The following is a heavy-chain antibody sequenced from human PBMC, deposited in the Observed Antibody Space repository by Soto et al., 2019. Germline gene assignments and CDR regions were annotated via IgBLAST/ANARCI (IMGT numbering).Heavy chain of an antibody. V-gene: IGHV4-31*03. CDR2: IYYSGST. Sequence: SETLSLTCTVSGGSISSGGYYWSWIRQHPGKGLEWIGYIYYSGSTYYNPSLKSRVTISVDTSKNQFSLKLSSVTAADTAVYYCARDNTAMAGFDYWGQGTLVTVSS. D-gene: IGHD5-18*01. CDR3: ARDNTAMAGFDY. J-gene: IGHJ4*02. CDR1: GGSISSGGYY.